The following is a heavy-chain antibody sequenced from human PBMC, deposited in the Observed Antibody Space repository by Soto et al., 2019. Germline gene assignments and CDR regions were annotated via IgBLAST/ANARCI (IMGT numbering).Heavy chain of an antibody. CDR1: HHSINSDYY. CDR2: IYRTASP. J-gene: IGHJ4*02. Sequence: TLSLTCHVSHHSINSDYYWAWIRQSPGKGLEWIGSIYRTASPLYNPSLKSRVFISSDLSKNQFSLKLTSVTAADSAVYFCAREPLAHSYFDFWGQGILVTVSS. CDR3: AREPLAHSYFDF. V-gene: IGHV4-38-2*02.